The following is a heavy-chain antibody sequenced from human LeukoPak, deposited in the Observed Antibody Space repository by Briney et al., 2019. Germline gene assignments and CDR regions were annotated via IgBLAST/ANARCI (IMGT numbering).Heavy chain of an antibody. D-gene: IGHD3-9*01. Sequence: PSETLSLTCTVSGGSISSYYWSWIRQPPGKGLEWIGYIYYSGSTNYNPSLKSRVTISVDTSKNQFSLKLSSVTAADTAVYYCARLAYYDILTGYYPRDYWGQGTLVTVSS. CDR2: IYYSGST. CDR1: GGSISSYY. V-gene: IGHV4-59*01. CDR3: ARLAYYDILTGYYPRDY. J-gene: IGHJ4*02.